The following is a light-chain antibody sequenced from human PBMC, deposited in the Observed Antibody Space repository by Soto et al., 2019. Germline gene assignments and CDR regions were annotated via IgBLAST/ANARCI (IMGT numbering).Light chain of an antibody. CDR1: SSDVGAYKY. V-gene: IGLV2-14*01. CDR2: EAK. Sequence: QSALTQPASVSGSPGQSITISCTGTSSDVGAYKYVSWYQQHPGKAPKVIIYEAKNRPSGVSNRFSGSKSGHTASLTISGLQAEDEADYYCSSYTSSFKGLFGGGTKVTVL. CDR3: SSYTSSFKGL. J-gene: IGLJ2*01.